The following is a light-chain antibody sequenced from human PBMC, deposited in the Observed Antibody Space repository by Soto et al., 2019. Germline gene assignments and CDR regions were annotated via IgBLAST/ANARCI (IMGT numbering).Light chain of an antibody. CDR1: QSVNNN. CDR2: DAS. V-gene: IGKV3-15*01. Sequence: EIVMTQSPATLSVSPGERATLSCRASQSVNNNLAWYQQNPGQAPRLLIYDASTRATGVPARFSGSGSGTEFALTISSLQSEDFAVYYCQQYSSWPLTFGGGTKVAIK. J-gene: IGKJ4*01. CDR3: QQYSSWPLT.